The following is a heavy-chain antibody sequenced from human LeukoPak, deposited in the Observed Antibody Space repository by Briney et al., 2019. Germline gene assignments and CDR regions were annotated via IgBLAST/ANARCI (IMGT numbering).Heavy chain of an antibody. Sequence: GGSLRLSCAASGFTFSSYAMSWVRQAPGKGLEWVSAISGSGGSTYYADSVKGRFTISRDNSKNTLYLQMNSLRAEDTAVYYCAKDYYDSSGYYRGVDYWGQGTLVTVSS. V-gene: IGHV3-23*01. CDR3: AKDYYDSSGYYRGVDY. CDR2: ISGSGGST. D-gene: IGHD3-22*01. J-gene: IGHJ4*02. CDR1: GFTFSSYA.